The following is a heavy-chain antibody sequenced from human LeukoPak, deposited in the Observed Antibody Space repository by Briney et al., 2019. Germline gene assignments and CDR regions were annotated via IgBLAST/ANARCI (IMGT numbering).Heavy chain of an antibody. Sequence: SETLSLTCTVSGGSISSSSYYWGWIRQPPGKGLEWIGSIYYSGSTYYNPSLKSRVTISVDTSKNQFSLKLSSVTAADTAVYYYARLWDDTAMVTSHYYYGMDVWGQGTTVTVSS. V-gene: IGHV4-39*01. CDR1: GGSISSSSYY. CDR2: IYYSGST. D-gene: IGHD5-18*01. CDR3: ARLWDDTAMVTSHYYYGMDV. J-gene: IGHJ6*02.